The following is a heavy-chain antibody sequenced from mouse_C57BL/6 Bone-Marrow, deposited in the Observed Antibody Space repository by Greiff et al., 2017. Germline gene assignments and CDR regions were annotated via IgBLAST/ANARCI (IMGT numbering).Heavy chain of an antibody. CDR3: ARLTVVATDWYIDV. J-gene: IGHJ1*03. CDR2: IYPRSGNT. D-gene: IGHD1-1*01. CDR1: GYTFTSYG. Sequence: VQLQQSGAELARPGASVKLSCKASGYTFTSYGISWVKQSTGQGLEWIGEIYPRSGNTYYNEKFKGKATLTADTSSSTAYMELRSLTSEDSAVYIWARLTVVATDWYIDVWGTGTTVTVSS. V-gene: IGHV1-81*01.